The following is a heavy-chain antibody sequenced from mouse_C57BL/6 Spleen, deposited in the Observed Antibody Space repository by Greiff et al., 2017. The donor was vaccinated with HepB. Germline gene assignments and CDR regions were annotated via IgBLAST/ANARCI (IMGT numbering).Heavy chain of an antibody. CDR1: GYAFSSSW. CDR3: ARGGLRQGMDY. V-gene: IGHV1-82*01. D-gene: IGHD2-4*01. Sequence: QVQLKQSGPELVKPGASVKISCKASGYAFSSSWMNWVKQRPGKGLEWIGRIYPGDGDTNYNGKFKGKATLTADKSSSTAYMQLSSLTSEDSAFYFCARGGLRQGMDYWGQGTSVTVSS. CDR2: IYPGDGDT. J-gene: IGHJ4*01.